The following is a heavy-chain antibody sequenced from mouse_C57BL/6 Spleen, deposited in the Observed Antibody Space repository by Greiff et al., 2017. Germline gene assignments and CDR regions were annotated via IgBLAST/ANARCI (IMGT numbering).Heavy chain of an antibody. CDR1: GFTFSDYG. V-gene: IGHV5-17*01. J-gene: IGHJ4*01. CDR3: ARQGYAMDY. Sequence: EVMLVESGGGFVKPGGSLKLSCAASGFTFSDYGMHWVRQAPEKGLEWVAYISSGSSTIYYADTVKGRFTISRDNAKNTLFLQMTSLRSEDTAMYYCARQGYAMDYWGQGTSVTVSS. CDR2: ISSGSSTI.